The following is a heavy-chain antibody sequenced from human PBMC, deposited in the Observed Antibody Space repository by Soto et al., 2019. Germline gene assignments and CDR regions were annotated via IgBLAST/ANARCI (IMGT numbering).Heavy chain of an antibody. CDR2: ISLYSDGT. V-gene: IGHV1-18*01. Sequence: GASVKVSCKTSGYTFSNYGITWVRQAPGQPLEWLGWISLYSDGTNYAQKFQGRVSMTTDTSTTTAYMELRSLRSDDAAVYYCARVVPGAEAWFGPWGQGTLVTVSS. J-gene: IGHJ5*02. D-gene: IGHD2-2*01. CDR1: GYTFSNYG. CDR3: ARVVPGAEAWFGP.